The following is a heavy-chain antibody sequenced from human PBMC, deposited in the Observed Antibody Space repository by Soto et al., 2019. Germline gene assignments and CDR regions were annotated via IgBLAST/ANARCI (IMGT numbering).Heavy chain of an antibody. CDR2: ISLYSDGT. V-gene: IGHV1-18*01. Sequence: GASVKVSCKTSGYTFSNYGITWVRQAPGQPLEWLGWISLYSDGTNYAQKFQGRVSMTTDTSTTTAYMELRSLRSDDAAVYYCARVVPGAEAWFGPWGQGTLVTVSS. J-gene: IGHJ5*02. D-gene: IGHD2-2*01. CDR1: GYTFSNYG. CDR3: ARVVPGAEAWFGP.